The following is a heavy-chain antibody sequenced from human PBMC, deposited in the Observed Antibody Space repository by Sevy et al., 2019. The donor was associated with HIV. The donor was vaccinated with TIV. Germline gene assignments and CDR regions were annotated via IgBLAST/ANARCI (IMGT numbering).Heavy chain of an antibody. CDR2: IYYSGST. CDR1: GGSISGNF. D-gene: IGHD1-26*01. J-gene: IGHJ3*02. V-gene: IGHV4-59*01. Sequence: SETLSLTCSVSGGSISGNFWTWIRQPPGKGLEWIGYIYYSGSTNSNPSLKSRVSISLDTSKNQFSLRLNSVTAADTAVYYCASGSGSYYDAFHIWVRGTMVTVSS. CDR3: ASGSGSYYDAFHI.